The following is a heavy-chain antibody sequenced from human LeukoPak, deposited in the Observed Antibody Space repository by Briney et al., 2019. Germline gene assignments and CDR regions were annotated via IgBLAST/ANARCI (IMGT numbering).Heavy chain of an antibody. Sequence: PSETLSLTCAVYGGSFSGYYWSWIRQPPGKGLEWIGEINHSGSTNYNPSLKSRVTISVDTPKNQFSLKLSSVTAADTAVYYCARGITMVRGVIASTDYWGQGTLVTVSS. CDR1: GGSFSGYY. CDR3: ARGITMVRGVIASTDY. D-gene: IGHD3-10*01. J-gene: IGHJ4*02. V-gene: IGHV4-34*01. CDR2: INHSGST.